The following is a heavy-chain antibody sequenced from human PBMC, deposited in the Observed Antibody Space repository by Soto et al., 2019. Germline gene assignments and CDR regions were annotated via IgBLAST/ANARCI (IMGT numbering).Heavy chain of an antibody. CDR3: ARDGVAVAGNDAFDI. CDR2: IYYSGST. Sequence: SETLSLTCTVSGGSISSYYWSWIRQPPGKGLEWIGYIYYSGSTNYNPSLKSRVTISVDTSKNQFSLKLSSVTAADTAVYYCARDGVAVAGNDAFDIWGQGTMVAVSS. J-gene: IGHJ3*02. CDR1: GGSISSYY. V-gene: IGHV4-59*01. D-gene: IGHD6-19*01.